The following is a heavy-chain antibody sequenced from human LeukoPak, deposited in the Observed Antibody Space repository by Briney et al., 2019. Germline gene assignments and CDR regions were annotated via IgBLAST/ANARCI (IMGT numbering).Heavy chain of an antibody. CDR3: ARQRPHYYYYGMDV. CDR1: GGSISSHY. V-gene: IGHV4-59*08. Sequence: KPSETLSLTCTVSGGSISSHYWSWIRQPPGKGLEWIGYIYYSGSTNYNPSLKSRVTISVDTSKNQFSLKLSSVTAADTAVYYCARQRPHYYYYGMDVWGQGTTVTVSS. CDR2: IYYSGST. J-gene: IGHJ6*02.